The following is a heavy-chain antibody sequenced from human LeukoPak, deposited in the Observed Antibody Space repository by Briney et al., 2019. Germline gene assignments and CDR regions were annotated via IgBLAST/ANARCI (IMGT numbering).Heavy chain of an antibody. CDR3: ARSNDFWSGPLRNYYYYMDV. CDR1: EFTFNNYA. CDR2: VSASGGST. J-gene: IGHJ6*03. Sequence: GGSLRLSCAASEFTFNNYAMSWFRQAPGKGLEWVSVVSASGGSTHYADSVKGRFTISRDNSKNTLYLQMNSLRPEDTAIYYCARSNDFWSGPLRNYYYYMDVWGKGTTVTVSS. V-gene: IGHV3-23*01. D-gene: IGHD3-3*01.